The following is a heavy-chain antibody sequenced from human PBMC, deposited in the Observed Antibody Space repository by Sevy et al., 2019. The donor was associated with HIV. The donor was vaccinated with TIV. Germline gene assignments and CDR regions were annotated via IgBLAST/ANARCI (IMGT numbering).Heavy chain of an antibody. Sequence: ASVKVSCKASGYTFTSYGISWVRQAPGQGLEWMGWISAYNGNTNYAQKLQGRVTMTTDTSTSTAYMELGSLGSDDTAVYYCAGTVAGTINWFDPWGQGTLVTVSS. CDR3: AGTVAGTINWFDP. J-gene: IGHJ5*02. CDR1: GYTFTSYG. CDR2: ISAYNGNT. D-gene: IGHD6-19*01. V-gene: IGHV1-18*04.